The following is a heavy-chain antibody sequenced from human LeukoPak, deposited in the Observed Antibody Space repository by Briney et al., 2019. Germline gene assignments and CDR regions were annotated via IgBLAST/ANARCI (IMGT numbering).Heavy chain of an antibody. J-gene: IGHJ4*02. Sequence: SETLSLTCTASGGSISSYYWSWIRQPPGKGLEWIGYIYYSGSTNYNPSLKSRVSISVDTSKNQFSLKLSSVTAADTAGYYCARQKGYNSGWYYFDYWGQGTLVTVSS. V-gene: IGHV4-59*08. CDR1: GGSISSYY. CDR3: ARQKGYNSGWYYFDY. CDR2: IYYSGST. D-gene: IGHD6-19*01.